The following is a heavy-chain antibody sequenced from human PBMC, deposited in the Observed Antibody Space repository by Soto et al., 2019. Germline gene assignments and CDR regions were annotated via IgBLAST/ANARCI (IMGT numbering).Heavy chain of an antibody. J-gene: IGHJ5*02. D-gene: IGHD2-2*01. CDR3: ARDGPYCSSTSCYFRGGNWFDP. CDR1: GASFGSRNW. Sequence: QVQLQESGPGLVKPSGPLSLTGPVSGASFGSRNWWSGVRQPPGKGLEWIGETYHSGSTNYNPSFKSRVTISVDKSKNQFSLKLSSVTAADTAVYYCARDGPYCSSTSCYFRGGNWFDPWGQGTLVTVSS. CDR2: TYHSGST. V-gene: IGHV4-4*02.